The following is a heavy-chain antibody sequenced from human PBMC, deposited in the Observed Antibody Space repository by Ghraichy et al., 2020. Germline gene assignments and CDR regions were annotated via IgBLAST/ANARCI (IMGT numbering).Heavy chain of an antibody. CDR2: MKQDVGEE. CDR3: ARDNDFRIDY. V-gene: IGHV3-7*01. D-gene: IGHD1-14*01. CDR1: GFTFRPYM. J-gene: IGHJ4*02. Sequence: GGSLRLSCAASGFTFRPYMMTWVRQAPGKGLEWVASMKQDVGEEYYVDSVKGRFTISRDNVKNSLFLQMNSLRAEDSAVYYCARDNDFRIDYWGQGTLVTVSS.